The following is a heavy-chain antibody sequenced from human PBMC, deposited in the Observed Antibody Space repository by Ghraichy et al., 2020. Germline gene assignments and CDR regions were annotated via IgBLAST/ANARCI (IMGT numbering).Heavy chain of an antibody. CDR3: ARGRWMDV. CDR2: MNTDGSST. Sequence: ETLSLTCAASGFTFSSYWIHWVRQAPGKGLVWVSHMNTDGSSTSYADSVKGRFTISRDNAKNTLFLQMNSLRADDTAVYYCARGRWMDVWGQGTTVTVFS. D-gene: IGHD4-23*01. CDR1: GFTFSSYW. V-gene: IGHV3-74*01. J-gene: IGHJ6*02.